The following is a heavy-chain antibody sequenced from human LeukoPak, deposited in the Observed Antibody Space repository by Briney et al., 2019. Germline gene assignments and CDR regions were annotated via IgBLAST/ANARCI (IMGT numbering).Heavy chain of an antibody. CDR3: ARVHSSSWYRPYYYYYGMDV. Sequence: SGTLSLTCAVYGGSFSGYYWSWIRQSPGKGLEWIGEINHSGSTNYNPSLKSRVTVSVDTSKNQFSLKLSSVTAADTAVYYCARVHSSSWYRPYYYYYGMDVWGQGTTVTVSS. D-gene: IGHD6-13*01. J-gene: IGHJ6*02. V-gene: IGHV4-34*01. CDR1: GGSFSGYY. CDR2: INHSGST.